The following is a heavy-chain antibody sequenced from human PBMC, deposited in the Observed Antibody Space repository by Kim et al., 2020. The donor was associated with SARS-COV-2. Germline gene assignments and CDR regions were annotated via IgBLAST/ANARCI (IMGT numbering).Heavy chain of an antibody. CDR1: GFTFSSYA. Sequence: GGSLRLSCAASGFTFSSYAMHWVRQAPGKGLEWVAVISYDGSNKYYADSVKGRFTISRDNSKNTLYLQMNSLRAEDTAVYYCARGGGVYYDFGDVWGKGTTVTVSS. CDR2: ISYDGSNK. V-gene: IGHV3-30-3*01. D-gene: IGHD3-3*01. J-gene: IGHJ6*04. CDR3: ARGGGVYYDFGDV.